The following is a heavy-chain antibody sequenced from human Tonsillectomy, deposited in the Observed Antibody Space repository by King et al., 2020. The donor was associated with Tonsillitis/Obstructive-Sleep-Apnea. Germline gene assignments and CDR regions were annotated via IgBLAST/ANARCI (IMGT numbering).Heavy chain of an antibody. CDR2: IFPMFGIV. J-gene: IGHJ4*02. CDR3: ARPALPDTLTGYYDY. V-gene: IGHV1-69*17. Sequence: LQLVQSGAEVKKPGSSVKVSCKASGGIFSSYAINWVRQAPGQGLAWMGGIFPMFGIVNYAQKFQGRVTITADKSTSTAYMELRSLTSEDTAVYYCARPALPDTLTGYYDYWGRGTLVTVSS. CDR1: GGIFSSYA. D-gene: IGHD3-9*01.